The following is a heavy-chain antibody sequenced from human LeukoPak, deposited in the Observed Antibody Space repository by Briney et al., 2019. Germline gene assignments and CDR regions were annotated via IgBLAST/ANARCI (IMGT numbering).Heavy chain of an antibody. CDR3: ARNPAAWFGELSSWFDP. Sequence: GGSLRLSCGASGFTFSSYWMSWVRQTPGKGLEWVANIDQVGYEKYYVDSVKGRFTISRDNSENTLYLQMSSLKTDDSAVYYCARNPAAWFGELSSWFDPWGQGTLVTVSS. CDR1: GFTFSSYW. CDR2: IDQVGYEK. J-gene: IGHJ5*02. D-gene: IGHD3-10*01. V-gene: IGHV3-7*01.